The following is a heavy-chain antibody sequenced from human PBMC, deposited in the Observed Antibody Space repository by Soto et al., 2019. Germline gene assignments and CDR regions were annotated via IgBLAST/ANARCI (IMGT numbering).Heavy chain of an antibody. Sequence: EGQLVESGGRLVEPGGSLRLSCAASGFNFNVAWMNWVRQAPGKGLEWRGRMKSKGGGETTEYVAFVKGRFTISRDDSKNTLYLQMNSLKSEDTAVYYCTKVLALPPNDAFDIWGQGTRVTVSS. D-gene: IGHD3-3*02. CDR2: MKSKGGGETT. V-gene: IGHV3-15*01. J-gene: IGHJ3*02. CDR3: TKVLALPPNDAFDI. CDR1: GFNFNVAW.